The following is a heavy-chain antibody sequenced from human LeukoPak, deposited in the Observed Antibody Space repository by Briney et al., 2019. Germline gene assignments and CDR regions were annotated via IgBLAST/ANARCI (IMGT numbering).Heavy chain of an antibody. J-gene: IGHJ5*02. CDR2: IIDYNGKT. D-gene: IGHD6-19*01. CDR3: ARSGWYGWAKYNWFDP. Sequence: GASVKVSCKASGYTFTSYGISWVRQAPGQGLEGMGWIIDYNGKTNYAQEVQGRVTMTTDTSTSTAYMELRSLRPDDTAVYYCARSGWYGWAKYNWFDPWGQGTLVTVSS. V-gene: IGHV1-18*01. CDR1: GYTFTSYG.